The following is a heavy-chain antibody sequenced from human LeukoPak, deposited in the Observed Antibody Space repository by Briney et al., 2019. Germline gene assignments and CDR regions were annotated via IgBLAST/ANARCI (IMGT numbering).Heavy chain of an antibody. CDR2: INHSGST. J-gene: IGHJ4*02. D-gene: IGHD3-3*01. CDR3: ASRWVTIFGVVTDDY. CDR1: GGSISSGGYY. V-gene: IGHV4-39*07. Sequence: SETLSLTCTVSGGSISSGGYYWSWIRQPPGKGLEWIGEINHSGSTNYNPSLKSRVTISVDTSKNQFSLKLSSVTAADTAVYYCASRWVTIFGVVTDDYWGQGTLVTVSS.